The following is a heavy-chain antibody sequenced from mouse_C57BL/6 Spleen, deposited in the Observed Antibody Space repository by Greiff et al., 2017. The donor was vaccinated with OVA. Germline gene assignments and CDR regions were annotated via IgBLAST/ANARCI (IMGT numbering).Heavy chain of an antibody. CDR1: GYTFTSYW. V-gene: IGHV1-69*01. CDR2: LDPSDSYT. CDR3: ARRYFYY. J-gene: IGHJ2*01. Sequence: VQLQQPGAELVMPGASVKLSCKASGYTFTSYWLHWVKQRPGQGLEWIGELDPSDSYTNSNQKFKGKSTLTVDKSSSTAYMQLSSLTSEDSAVYYCARRYFYYWGQGTTLTVSS.